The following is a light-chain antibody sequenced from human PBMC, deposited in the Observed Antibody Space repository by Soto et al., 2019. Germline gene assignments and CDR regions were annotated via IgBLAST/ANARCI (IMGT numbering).Light chain of an antibody. CDR1: SSDVGCYKY. CDR3: SAYRSSSTLYI. J-gene: IGLJ1*01. V-gene: IGLV2-14*01. Sequence: QSVLTQPASVSGSPGQSITISCTGTSSDVGCYKYVSWYQQHPGKAPKLMIYDVSNRPSGVSNRFSGSKSGNTASLTISGLQAEDEADYYCSAYRSSSTLYIFGSGTKVTVL. CDR2: DVS.